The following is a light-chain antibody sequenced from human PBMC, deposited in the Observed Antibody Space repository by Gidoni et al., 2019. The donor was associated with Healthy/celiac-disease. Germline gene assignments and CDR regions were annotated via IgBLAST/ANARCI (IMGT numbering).Light chain of an antibody. V-gene: IGKV3-20*01. Sequence: IVLTPSPGTLSLSPGERATLSCRASQRVSSSYLAWYQQKPGQAPRLLIYGASSRATGIPDRFSGSGSGTDFTLTISRLEPEDFAVYYCQQYGSSTTFGQGTKVEIK. CDR3: QQYGSSTT. CDR2: GAS. CDR1: QRVSSSY. J-gene: IGKJ1*01.